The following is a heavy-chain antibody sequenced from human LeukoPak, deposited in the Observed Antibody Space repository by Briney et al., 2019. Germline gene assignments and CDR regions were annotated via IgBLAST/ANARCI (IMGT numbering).Heavy chain of an antibody. J-gene: IGHJ4*02. CDR1: GYTFSNYA. V-gene: IGHV7-4-1*02. Sequence: ASVKVSCKASGYTFSNYAMNWVRQAPGQGLEWMGWINPNTGNPTYAQGFTGRFVFSLDTSVSTTYLQISSLKAEDTAVYYCARAYQRLGELSLPDYWGQGTLVTVSS. CDR2: INPNTGNP. D-gene: IGHD3-16*02. CDR3: ARAYQRLGELSLPDY.